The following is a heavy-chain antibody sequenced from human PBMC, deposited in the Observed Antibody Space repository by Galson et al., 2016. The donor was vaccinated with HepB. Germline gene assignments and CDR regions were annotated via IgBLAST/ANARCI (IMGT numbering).Heavy chain of an antibody. J-gene: IGHJ5*02. CDR3: VRDAGYSSNGVCSKYFDP. Sequence: SLRLSCAASGFTFSSYWMHWVRQVPGKGLVWVSSIDHDGRSTKYADSVKGRFTISRDNAKITVSLQVDSLRAEDTAVYYCVRDAGYSSNGVCSKYFDPWGQGTPVTVSS. D-gene: IGHD2-2*01. V-gene: IGHV3-74*03. CDR2: IDHDGRST. CDR1: GFTFSSYW.